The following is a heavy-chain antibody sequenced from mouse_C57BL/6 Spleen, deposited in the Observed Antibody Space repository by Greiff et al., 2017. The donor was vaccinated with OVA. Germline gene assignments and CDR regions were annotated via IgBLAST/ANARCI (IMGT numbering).Heavy chain of an antibody. J-gene: IGHJ3*01. CDR3: AGGWLTWFAY. Sequence: EVKLEESGGGLVQPKGSLKLSCAASGFSFNTYAMNWVRQAPGKGLEWVARIRSKSNNYATYYADSVKDRFTISRDDSESMLYLQMNNLKTEDTAMYYCAGGWLTWFAYWGQGTLVTVSA. CDR2: IRSKSNNYAT. CDR1: GFSFNTYA. D-gene: IGHD2-3*01. V-gene: IGHV10-1*01.